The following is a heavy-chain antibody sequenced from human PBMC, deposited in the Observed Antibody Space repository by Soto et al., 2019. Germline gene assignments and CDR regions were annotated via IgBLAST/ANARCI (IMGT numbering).Heavy chain of an antibody. CDR3: AKDREVTMVRGVIICMAFDY. Sequence: PGGSLRLSCAASGFTFNNYDMQWVRQAPGKGLEWVAVVSNDGNSRYYADSVKGRFTISRDNSKNTLYLQMNSLRAEDTAVYYCAKDREVTMVRGVIICMAFDYWGQGTLVTVSS. V-gene: IGHV3-30*18. J-gene: IGHJ4*02. CDR2: VSNDGNSR. D-gene: IGHD3-10*01. CDR1: GFTFNNYD.